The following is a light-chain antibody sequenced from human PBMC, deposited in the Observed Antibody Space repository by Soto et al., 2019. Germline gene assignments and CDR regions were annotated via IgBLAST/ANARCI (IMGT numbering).Light chain of an antibody. Sequence: DLQMTQSPSTLSASVGDRVTITCRASQSISSWLAWYQQKPGKAPKLLIYKASSLESGVPSRFSGSGSGTEFTLTISSLQPDDFATYYCRQYNSYPITFGQGTRLEIK. V-gene: IGKV1-5*03. J-gene: IGKJ5*01. CDR2: KAS. CDR1: QSISSW. CDR3: RQYNSYPIT.